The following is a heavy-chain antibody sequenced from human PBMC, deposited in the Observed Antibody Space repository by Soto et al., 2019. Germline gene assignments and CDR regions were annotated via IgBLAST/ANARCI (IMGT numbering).Heavy chain of an antibody. J-gene: IGHJ3*01. CDR3: ARGGTSGWLKGAYDV. V-gene: IGHV1-69*01. Sequence: QVQLVQSGAEVKKPGSSVKVSCRASGGTLNKHAITWVRRAPGQGLEWLGGIIPMFGIPNYPQKFQGRVRITADDSTNTSHMELIGLTSDDTAGYYCARGGTSGWLKGAYDVWGQGTMVTVSS. CDR1: GGTLNKHA. D-gene: IGHD6-19*01. CDR2: IIPMFGIP.